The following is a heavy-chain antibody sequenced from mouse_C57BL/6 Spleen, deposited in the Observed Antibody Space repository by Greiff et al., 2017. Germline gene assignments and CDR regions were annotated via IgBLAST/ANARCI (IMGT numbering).Heavy chain of an antibody. J-gene: IGHJ2*01. Sequence: EVKLMESGGGLVKPGGSLKLSCAASGFTFSSYAMSWVRQTPEKRLEWVATISDGGSYTYYPDNVKGRFTISRDNAKNNLYLQMSHLKSEDTAMYYCAREGYSNYIDYWGQGTTLTVSS. CDR1: GFTFSSYA. V-gene: IGHV5-4*01. CDR2: ISDGGSYT. D-gene: IGHD2-5*01. CDR3: AREGYSNYIDY.